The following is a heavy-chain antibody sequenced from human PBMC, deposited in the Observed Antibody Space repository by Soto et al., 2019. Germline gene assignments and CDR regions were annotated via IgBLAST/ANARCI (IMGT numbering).Heavy chain of an antibody. D-gene: IGHD2-15*01. V-gene: IGHV3-15*01. J-gene: IGHJ4*02. CDR2: IKSKVAGGTT. CDR3: TTDYTQTFCDGGPCYSVLTKIHDS. Sequence: EVQLVESGGGLVKPGGSLRLSCAASGFTFNNGWMSWVRQAPGKGLEWVGRIKSKVAGGTTDYSAPVQGRFTISRDDSKNTVQLQMNSLKTEDTAVYYCTTDYTQTFCDGGPCYSVLTKIHDSWGQGTLVTVSS. CDR1: GFTFNNGW.